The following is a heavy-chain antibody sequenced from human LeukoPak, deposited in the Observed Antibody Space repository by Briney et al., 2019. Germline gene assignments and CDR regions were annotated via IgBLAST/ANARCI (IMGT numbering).Heavy chain of an antibody. CDR2: ITSSGSTI. Sequence: PGGSLRLSCAASGFTFSNYEMNGVRQAPGRGLEWASYITSSGSTIYYADSVKGRNTISRDKAKSPLFPQINSLRADDTAVYYCATSRGYFFRWFQHWGQGTLVTVSS. D-gene: IGHD3-22*01. CDR1: GFTFSNYE. CDR3: ATSRGYFFRWFQH. J-gene: IGHJ1*01. V-gene: IGHV3-48*03.